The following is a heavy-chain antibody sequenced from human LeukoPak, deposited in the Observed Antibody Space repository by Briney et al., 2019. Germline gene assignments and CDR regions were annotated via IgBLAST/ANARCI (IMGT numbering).Heavy chain of an antibody. D-gene: IGHD3-22*01. CDR2: INPNRGGT. CDR3: ASTYYYDSSGYYESGRGY. Sequence: GASVKVSCKASGYTFTGYYMHWVRQARGQGGEGMGRINPNRGGTNYAQKFQGRGTINRETYIRTDYMELRRLRDGDTDVCYCASTYYYDSSGYYESGRGYWGQGTLVTVSS. J-gene: IGHJ4*02. V-gene: IGHV1-2*05. CDR1: GYTFTGYY.